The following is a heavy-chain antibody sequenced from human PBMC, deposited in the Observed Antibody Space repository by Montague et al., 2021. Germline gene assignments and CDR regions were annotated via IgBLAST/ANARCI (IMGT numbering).Heavy chain of an antibody. CDR3: ARAEDYYGSGSYLGFDY. CDR1: GGSISSGGYY. CDR2: IFYSGNT. V-gene: IGHV4-31*03. D-gene: IGHD3-10*01. J-gene: IGHJ4*02. Sequence: SQTLSLTCTVSGGSISSGGYYWSWIRQLPGKGLEWNGYIFYSGNTYYNPSLKSRVTISVDTSKNQFSLKLSSVTAADTAVYYCARAEDYYGSGSYLGFDYWGQGTLVTVSS.